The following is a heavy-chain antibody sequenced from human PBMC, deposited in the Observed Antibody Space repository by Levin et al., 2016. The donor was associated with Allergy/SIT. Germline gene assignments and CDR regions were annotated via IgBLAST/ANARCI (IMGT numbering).Heavy chain of an antibody. CDR2: ISSSSSYT. D-gene: IGHD2-15*01. J-gene: IGHJ3*02. V-gene: IGHV3-11*06. CDR3: AGYCSGGSCADFDI. Sequence: WIRQPPGKGLEWVSYISSSSSYTNYADSVKGRFTISRDNAKNSLYLQMNSLRAEDTAVYYCAGYCSGGSCADFDIWGQGTMVTVSS.